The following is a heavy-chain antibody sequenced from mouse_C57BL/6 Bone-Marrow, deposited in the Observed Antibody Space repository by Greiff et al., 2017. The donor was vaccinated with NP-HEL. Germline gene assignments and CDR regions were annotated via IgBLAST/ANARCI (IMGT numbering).Heavy chain of an antibody. D-gene: IGHD1-1*01. CDR2: INPNNGGT. Sequence: EVQLQQSGPELVKPGASVQISCKASGYTFTDYYMNWVKQSHGKSLEWIGDINPNNGGTSYNQKFKGKATLTVDKSSSTAYMELRSLTSEDSAVYYCARLPIYYYGSSYWYFDVWGTGTTVTVSS. CDR1: GYTFTDYY. J-gene: IGHJ1*03. CDR3: ARLPIYYYGSSYWYFDV. V-gene: IGHV1-26*01.